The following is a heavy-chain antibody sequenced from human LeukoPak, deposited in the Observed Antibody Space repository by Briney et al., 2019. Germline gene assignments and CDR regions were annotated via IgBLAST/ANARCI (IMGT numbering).Heavy chain of an antibody. D-gene: IGHD1-26*01. CDR2: INSDGSST. CDR3: FIGWHMTHDDAFDI. Sequence: GGSLRLSCAASGFTSSSYWMHWVRQAPGKGLVWVSRINSDGSSTNYADSVKGRFTISRDNAKNTLYLQMNSLRAEDTAVYYCFIGWHMTHDDAFDIWGQGTMVPVSS. J-gene: IGHJ3*02. CDR1: GFTSSSYW. V-gene: IGHV3-74*01.